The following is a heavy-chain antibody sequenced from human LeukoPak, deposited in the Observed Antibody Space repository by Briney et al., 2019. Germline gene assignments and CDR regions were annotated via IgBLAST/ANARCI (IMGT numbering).Heavy chain of an antibody. CDR2: IIPIFGTA. CDR1: GGTFSSYA. J-gene: IGHJ6*03. Sequence: SVKVSCKASGGTFSSYALSWVRQAPGQGLEWMGGIIPIFGTANYAQKFQGRVTITADESTSTAYMELSSLRSEYTAVYYCASGQTMVRGVRYYMDVWDKGTTVTISS. CDR3: ASGQTMVRGVRYYMDV. V-gene: IGHV1-69*13. D-gene: IGHD3-10*01.